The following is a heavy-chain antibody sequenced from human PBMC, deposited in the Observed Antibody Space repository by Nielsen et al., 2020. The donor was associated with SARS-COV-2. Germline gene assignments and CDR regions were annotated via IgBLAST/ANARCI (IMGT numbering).Heavy chain of an antibody. CDR2: ITWNGDST. Sequence: GESLKISCAASGFTFDNYALSWVRQVPGKGLEWVSSITWNGDSTGYADSVKGRFTISRDNAKNSLFLQMNSLRAEDTAVYYCAGLLDRRVYPKFDYWGQGTLVTVSS. D-gene: IGHD3/OR15-3a*01. J-gene: IGHJ4*02. CDR1: GFTFDNYA. V-gene: IGHV3-20*04. CDR3: AGLLDRRVYPKFDY.